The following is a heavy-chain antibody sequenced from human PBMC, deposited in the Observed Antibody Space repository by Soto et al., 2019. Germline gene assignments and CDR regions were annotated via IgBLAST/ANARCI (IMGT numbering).Heavy chain of an antibody. V-gene: IGHV3-74*01. J-gene: IGHJ4*02. CDR3: ARGGFSGSGSYIQGDY. D-gene: IGHD3-10*01. CDR1: GFTFSSYW. Sequence: EVQLVESGGGLVQPGGSLRLSCAASGFTFSSYWMHWVRQAPGKGLVWVSRIKSDGSSISYADSVKGRFTISRDNAKNRLYLQMNSLRAEDTAVYYCARGGFSGSGSYIQGDYWGQGTLVTVSS. CDR2: IKSDGSSI.